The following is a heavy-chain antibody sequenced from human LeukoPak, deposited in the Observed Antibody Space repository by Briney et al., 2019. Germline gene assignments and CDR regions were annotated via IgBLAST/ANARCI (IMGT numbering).Heavy chain of an antibody. J-gene: IGHJ6*03. CDR1: GFTFSSYE. V-gene: IGHV3-48*03. CDR2: ISSSGSTI. D-gene: IGHD6-19*01. Sequence: PGGSLRLSCAASGFTFSSYEMNWVRQAPGKGLEWVSYISSSGSTIYYADSVKGRFTISRDNAKNSLYLQMNSLRAEDTAVYYCARICTCDSSGWWPRNYYYYYMDVWGKGTTVTISS. CDR3: ARICTCDSSGWWPRNYYYYYMDV.